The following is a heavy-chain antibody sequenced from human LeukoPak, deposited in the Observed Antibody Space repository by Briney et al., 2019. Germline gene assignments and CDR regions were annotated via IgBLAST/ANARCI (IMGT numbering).Heavy chain of an antibody. J-gene: IGHJ5*02. D-gene: IGHD5-18*01. CDR2: IYYSGST. V-gene: IGHV4-39*07. Sequence: PSETLSLTCTVSGGSISSSSYYWGWIRQPPGKGLEWIGSIYYSGSTYYNPSLKSRVTISVDTSKNQFSLKLSSVTAADTAVYYCARDGGCSYGCWFDPWGQGTLVTVSS. CDR1: GGSISSSSYY. CDR3: ARDGGCSYGCWFDP.